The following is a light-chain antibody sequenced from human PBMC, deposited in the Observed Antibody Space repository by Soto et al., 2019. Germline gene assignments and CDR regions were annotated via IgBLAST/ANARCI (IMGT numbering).Light chain of an antibody. J-gene: IGLJ1*01. V-gene: IGLV2-14*01. Sequence: QSVLCQPASVSGSPGQSITISCTGTSSDVGGYEYVSWYQHQPGKAPKLIIYDVTNRPSGVSNRFSGSKSGNTASLTISGIQTEDEADYYCGSITSSSTSVFGTGTKVTVL. CDR3: GSITSSSTSV. CDR2: DVT. CDR1: SSDVGGYEY.